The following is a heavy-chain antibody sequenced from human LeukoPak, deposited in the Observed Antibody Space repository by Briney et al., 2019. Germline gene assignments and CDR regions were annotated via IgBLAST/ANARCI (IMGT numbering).Heavy chain of an antibody. J-gene: IGHJ4*02. CDR1: GGSFSTYY. D-gene: IGHD3-16*01. CDR3: ARAVITFGGAVAKGFDC. V-gene: IGHV4-59*01. Sequence: PSGTLSLTCTVSGGSFSTYYWSWIRQPPGRGLEWMGYIYCSGSTDYNPSLKSRVTMSLDTSKNQFSLNLSSVTAADTAVYYCARAVITFGGAVAKGFDCWGQGTLVTVSS. CDR2: IYCSGST.